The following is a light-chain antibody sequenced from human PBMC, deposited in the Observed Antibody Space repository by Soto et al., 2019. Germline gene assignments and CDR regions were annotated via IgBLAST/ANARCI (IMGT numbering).Light chain of an antibody. CDR3: QQYGSSVT. CDR1: QSVRSRY. Sequence: DIVLTQSPGTLSLSPGERATLSCRASQSVRSRYLAWYQQKAGHAPRLLIYDASRRATGIPDRFSGSGSGKDFTLTISRLEPEDFAVYYCQQYGSSVTFGGGTKVEIK. CDR2: DAS. J-gene: IGKJ4*01. V-gene: IGKV3-20*01.